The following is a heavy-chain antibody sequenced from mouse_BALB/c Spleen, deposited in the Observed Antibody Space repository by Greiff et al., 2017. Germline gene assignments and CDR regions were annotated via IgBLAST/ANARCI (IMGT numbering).Heavy chain of an antibody. Sequence: DVKLVESGGGLVQPGGSRKLSCAASGFTFSSFGMHWVRQAPEKGLEWVAYISSGSSTIYYADTVKGRFTISRDNPKNTLFLQMTSLRSEDTAMYYCARFLYAMDYWGQGTSVTVSS. V-gene: IGHV5-17*02. CDR1: GFTFSSFG. CDR3: ARFLYAMDY. J-gene: IGHJ4*01. CDR2: ISSGSSTI.